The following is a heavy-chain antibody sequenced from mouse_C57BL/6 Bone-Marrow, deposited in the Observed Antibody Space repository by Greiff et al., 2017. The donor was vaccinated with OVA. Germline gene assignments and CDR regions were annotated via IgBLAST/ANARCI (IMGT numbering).Heavy chain of an antibody. V-gene: IGHV2-3*01. CDR1: GFSLTSYG. D-gene: IGHD1-1*01. CDR3: AKLGITTVVAPYYYAMDY. CDR2: IWGDGST. Sequence: VQLQQSGPGLVAPSQSLSITCTVSGFSLTSYGVSWVRQPPGKGLEWLGVIWGDGSTNYHSALISRLSISKDNSKSQVFLKLNSLQTDDTATYYCAKLGITTVVAPYYYAMDYWGQGTSVTVSS. J-gene: IGHJ4*01.